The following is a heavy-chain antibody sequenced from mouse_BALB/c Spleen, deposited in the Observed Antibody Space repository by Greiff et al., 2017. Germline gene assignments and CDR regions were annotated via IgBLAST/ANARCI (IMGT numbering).Heavy chain of an antibody. D-gene: IGHD1-1*01. V-gene: IGHV14-3*02. Sequence: DVQLQESGAELVKPGASVKLSCTASGFNIKDTYMHWVKQRPEQGLEWIGRIDPANGNTKYDPKFQGKATITADTSSNTAYLQLSSLTSEDTAVYYCARGDYYGTGFAYWGQGTLVTVSA. CDR2: IDPANGNT. CDR1: GFNIKDTY. J-gene: IGHJ3*01. CDR3: ARGDYYGTGFAY.